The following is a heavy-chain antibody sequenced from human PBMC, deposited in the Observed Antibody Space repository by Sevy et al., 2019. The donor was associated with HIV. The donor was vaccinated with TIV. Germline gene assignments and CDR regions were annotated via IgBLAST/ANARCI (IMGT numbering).Heavy chain of an antibody. CDR2: ISHSGST. J-gene: IGHJ4*02. D-gene: IGHD3-10*01. CDR3: ARASWFGELGNYLDY. Sequence: SETLSLTRTVSGGSISGYYWSWIRQPPGKGLEWIGYISHSGSTDYNPSLNSRVTISVDTSKNQFSLKLNSVTAADTAVDYCARASWFGELGNYLDYWGQGTLVTVSS. CDR1: GGSISGYY. V-gene: IGHV4-59*13.